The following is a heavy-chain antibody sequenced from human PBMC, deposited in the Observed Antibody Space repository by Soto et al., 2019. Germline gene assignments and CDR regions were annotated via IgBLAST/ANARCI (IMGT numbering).Heavy chain of an antibody. CDR2: IYYSGST. Sequence: GGDRRNNYWGWIRQPTRKEMEWIGYIYYSGSTNYNPSLKSRVTISVDTSKNQFYLKLSSVTAADTAVYFFASCFVQRVISAFYTCGQGAMLTISS. V-gene: IGHV4-59*01. CDR1: GGDRRNNY. CDR3: ASCFVQRVISAFYT. J-gene: IGHJ3*02. D-gene: IGHD3-10*02.